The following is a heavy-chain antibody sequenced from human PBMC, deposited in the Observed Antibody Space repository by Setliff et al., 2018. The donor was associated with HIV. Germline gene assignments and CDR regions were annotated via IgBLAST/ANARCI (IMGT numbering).Heavy chain of an antibody. Sequence: ASVKVSCKASGYTFTSYGISWVRQAPGQGLEWMGWINAYNGNTNYAQKLQGRVTMTTDTSTSTGYMELRSLRSEDTAVYYCARDIGNVWHNWFDPWGQGTLVTVSS. CDR2: INAYNGNT. V-gene: IGHV1-18*01. J-gene: IGHJ5*02. CDR1: GYTFTSYG. CDR3: ARDIGNVWHNWFDP. D-gene: IGHD3-16*02.